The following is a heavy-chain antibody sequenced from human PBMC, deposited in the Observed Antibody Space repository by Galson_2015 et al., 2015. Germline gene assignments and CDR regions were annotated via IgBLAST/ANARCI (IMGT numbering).Heavy chain of an antibody. CDR2: TYYKSKYYN. CDR3: ARGWGISMVRVLPYYLDS. CDR1: GDSVSSTSAA. V-gene: IGHV6-1*01. Sequence: CAISGDSVSSTSAAWNWIRQSPSRGLEWLGRTYYKSKYYNDYAVSVRSRIAINPDTSENQFSLQLSSVTPEDTAVYYCARGWGISMVRVLPYYLDSWGQGTLVTVSS. J-gene: IGHJ4*02. D-gene: IGHD3-10*01.